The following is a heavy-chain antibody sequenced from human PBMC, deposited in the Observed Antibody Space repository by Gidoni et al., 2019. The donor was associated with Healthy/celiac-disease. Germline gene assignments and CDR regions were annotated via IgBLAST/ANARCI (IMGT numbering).Heavy chain of an antibody. J-gene: IGHJ3*02. D-gene: IGHD3-10*01. Sequence: AYAASVKGRFTISRDDSKNTAYLQMNSLKTEDTAVYYCILGGSSSFDIWGQGTMVTVSS. V-gene: IGHV3-73*01. CDR3: ILGGSSSFDI.